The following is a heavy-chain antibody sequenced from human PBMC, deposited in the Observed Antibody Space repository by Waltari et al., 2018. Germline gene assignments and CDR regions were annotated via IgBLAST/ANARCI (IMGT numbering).Heavy chain of an antibody. J-gene: IGHJ5*02. CDR2: IIPILDIT. Sequence: QVQLVQSGAEVKKPGSSVTVSCKASGDTFSSYTTSWVRQAPGQGLEWMGRIIPILDITTYAQKFQGRVTFTADKSTSTAYMELSSLRSEDTAVYYCARDQGAENWFDPWGQGTLVTVSS. CDR1: GDTFSSYT. CDR3: ARDQGAENWFDP. V-gene: IGHV1-69*08.